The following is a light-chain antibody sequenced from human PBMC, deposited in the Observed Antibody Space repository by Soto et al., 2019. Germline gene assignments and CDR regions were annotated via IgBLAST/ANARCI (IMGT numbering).Light chain of an antibody. J-gene: IGKJ1*01. CDR3: QHYLSYSEA. Sequence: EIKMTQSPSTLSGSVGDRVTITCRASQTISSWLAWYQQKPGKAPKLLISEASTLNSGVPSRFSGSGSGTEFTLTISSLQSDDFATYYCQHYLSYSEAFGQGTKVDIK. CDR1: QTISSW. V-gene: IGKV1-5*03. CDR2: EAS.